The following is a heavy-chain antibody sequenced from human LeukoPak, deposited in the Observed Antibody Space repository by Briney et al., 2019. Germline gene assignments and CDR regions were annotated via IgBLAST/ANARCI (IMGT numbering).Heavy chain of an antibody. J-gene: IGHJ4*02. V-gene: IGHV4-39*01. CDR3: ARQLGYCSSTSCYADKVDY. D-gene: IGHD2-2*01. CDR1: GGSLSSSSYF. CDR2: IYYNGST. Sequence: SETLSLTCTVSGGSLSSSSYFWGWIRQPPGKGLEWIGSIYYNGSTYHNPSLKSRVTISVDTPKNQFSLKLSSVTAADTAVYYCARQLGYCSSTSCYADKVDYWGQGTLVTVSS.